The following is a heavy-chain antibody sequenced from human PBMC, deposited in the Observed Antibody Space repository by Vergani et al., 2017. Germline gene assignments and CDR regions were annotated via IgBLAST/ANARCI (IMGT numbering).Heavy chain of an antibody. CDR3: ARAGYCSSTICYRHYIDV. D-gene: IGHD2-2*02. V-gene: IGHV4-30-4*01. CDR2: IYYSGIT. Sequence: QVQLQESGPGLVKPSQTLSLTCTVSGGSISSGYYYWSWIRQPPGKGLEWIGYIYYSGITYYNPSLKSRVTISVDTSKNQFSLKLSSVTAADTAVYYCARAGYCSSTICYRHYIDVWGRGTTVTVSS. J-gene: IGHJ6*03. CDR1: GGSISSGYYY.